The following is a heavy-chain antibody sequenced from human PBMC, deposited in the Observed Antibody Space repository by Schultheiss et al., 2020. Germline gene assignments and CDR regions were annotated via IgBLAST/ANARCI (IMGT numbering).Heavy chain of an antibody. J-gene: IGHJ4*02. CDR1: GFTFSSYS. V-gene: IGHV3-48*04. CDR3: ARGRDYGDYLWAFDY. D-gene: IGHD4-17*01. Sequence: GGSLRLSCAASGFTFSSYSMNWVRQAPGKGLEWVSYISSSSSTIYYADSVKGRFTISRDNAKNSLYLQMNSLRAGDTAVYYCARGRDYGDYLWAFDYWGQGTLVIVSS. CDR2: ISSSSSTI.